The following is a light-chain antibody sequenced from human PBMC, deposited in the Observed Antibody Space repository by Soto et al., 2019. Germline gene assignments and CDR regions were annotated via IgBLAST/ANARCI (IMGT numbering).Light chain of an antibody. Sequence: DIQMTQSPSTLSASVGDRVTITCRASQRISSWLAWYQQKPGKAPKLLIYKASSLESGVPSRFSGSGSGTEFTLTISSLQPDDSAAYYCQQYHNSPWTFGQGTKVEIK. CDR3: QQYHNSPWT. V-gene: IGKV1-5*03. CDR1: QRISSW. J-gene: IGKJ1*01. CDR2: KAS.